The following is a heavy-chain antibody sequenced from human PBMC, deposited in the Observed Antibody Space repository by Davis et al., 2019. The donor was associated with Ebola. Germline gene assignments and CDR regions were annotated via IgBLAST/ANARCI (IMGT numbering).Heavy chain of an antibody. J-gene: IGHJ4*02. CDR2: ISWNSGGI. CDR3: AKDSYLVVSATLDY. D-gene: IGHD2-15*01. Sequence: SLKISCEASGFTFDDYAMHWVRQRPGKGPEWVSSISWNSGGIGFPDSVKGRFTISRDNAKNSLQLQMNSLRAEDTALYYCAKDSYLVVSATLDYWGQGTLVTVSS. V-gene: IGHV3-9*01. CDR1: GFTFDDYA.